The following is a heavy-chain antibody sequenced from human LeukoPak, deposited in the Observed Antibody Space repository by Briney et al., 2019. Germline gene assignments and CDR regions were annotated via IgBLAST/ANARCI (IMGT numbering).Heavy chain of an antibody. CDR3: ARIDLAAAGPWGY. Sequence: ASVKVSCKASGYTFTGYYMHWVRQAPGQGLEWMGRINPNSGGTNYAQKFQGRVTMTRDTSISTAYMELSRLRSDDTAVYYCARIDLAAAGPWGYWGRGTLVTVSS. CDR2: INPNSGGT. J-gene: IGHJ4*02. D-gene: IGHD6-13*01. V-gene: IGHV1-2*06. CDR1: GYTFTGYY.